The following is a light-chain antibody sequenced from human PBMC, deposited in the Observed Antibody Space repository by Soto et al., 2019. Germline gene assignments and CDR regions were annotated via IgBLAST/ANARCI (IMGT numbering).Light chain of an antibody. J-gene: IGKJ4*01. V-gene: IGKV1-5*01. CDR3: QQYNSYSPLT. CDR2: DAS. Sequence: DIQMTQSPSTLSASVGDRVTITCRASQSISSWLAWYQQKPGKAPKLLIYDASSLESGVPSRFSGSGSVTEFTLTIISLQPDDFATYYCQQYNSYSPLTFGGGTKVEIK. CDR1: QSISSW.